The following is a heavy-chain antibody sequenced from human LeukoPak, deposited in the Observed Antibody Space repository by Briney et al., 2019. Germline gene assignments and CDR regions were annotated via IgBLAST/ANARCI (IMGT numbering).Heavy chain of an antibody. J-gene: IGHJ4*02. CDR1: RFSFSDYY. D-gene: IGHD3-22*01. CDR3: AKVRPPVYYYDSSGYSPQDY. CDR2: ISSSGSTI. Sequence: GGSLRLSCAASRFSFSDYYMSWIRQAPGKGLEWVSYISSSGSTIYYADSVKGRFTISRDNSKNTLYLQMNSLRAEDTAVYYCAKVRPPVYYYDSSGYSPQDYWGQGTLVTVSS. V-gene: IGHV3-11*01.